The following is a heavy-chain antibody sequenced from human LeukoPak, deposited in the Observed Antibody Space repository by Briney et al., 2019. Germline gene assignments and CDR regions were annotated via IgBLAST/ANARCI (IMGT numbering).Heavy chain of an antibody. D-gene: IGHD1-7*01. CDR1: GFTFDDYG. CDR3: ARKGRLELLPDPFYYYYYYMDV. V-gene: IGHV3-20*04. CDR2: INWNGGST. J-gene: IGHJ6*03. Sequence: PGGSLRLYCAASGFTFDDYGMSWVRQAPGKGLEWVSGINWNGGSTVYADSVKGRFTISRDNAKNSLYLQMNSLRAEDTALYYCARKGRLELLPDPFYYYYYYMDVWGKGTTVTVSS.